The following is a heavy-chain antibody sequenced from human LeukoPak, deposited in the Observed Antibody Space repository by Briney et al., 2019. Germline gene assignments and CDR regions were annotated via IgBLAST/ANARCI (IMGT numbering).Heavy chain of an antibody. J-gene: IGHJ5*02. CDR2: IKQDGSEK. Sequence: GGSLRLSCAASGFTFSSYWMSWVRQAPGKGLEWVANIKQDGSEKYYVDSVKGRFTISRDNAKNSQYLQMNSLRAEDTAVYYCARGGTATISYNWFDPWGQGTLVTVSS. CDR3: ARGGTATISYNWFDP. D-gene: IGHD3-9*01. V-gene: IGHV3-7*01. CDR1: GFTFSSYW.